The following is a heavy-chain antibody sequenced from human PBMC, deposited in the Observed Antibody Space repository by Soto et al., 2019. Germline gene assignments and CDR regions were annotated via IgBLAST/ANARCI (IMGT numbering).Heavy chain of an antibody. J-gene: IGHJ4*02. CDR1: GYTFSSYY. CDR2: INPSGGYT. CDR3: ARGGGIGVVRDLYDH. V-gene: IGHV1-46*03. D-gene: IGHD2-21*01. Sequence: GASVKVSCKASGYTFSSYYMNWVRQAPGQGLEWLGIINPSGGYTTYAQRFLGRVTMTSDTSTSTVHMELGSLTSEDTAVYYCARGGGIGVVRDLYDHWGQGTLVIVSS.